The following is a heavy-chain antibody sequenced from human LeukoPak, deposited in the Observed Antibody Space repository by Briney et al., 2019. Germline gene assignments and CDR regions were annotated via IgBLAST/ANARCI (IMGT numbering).Heavy chain of an antibody. D-gene: IGHD3-16*01. CDR2: FGGTGDI. CDR1: GFTFSTTA. J-gene: IGHJ4*02. CDR3: AKDVLRWAFDY. V-gene: IGHV3-23*01. Sequence: GALRLSCAASGFTFSTTAMAGVRQAPGKGLELVSGFGGTGDIHYADSVRGRFTISRDNSKGILYLQMDSLRAEDTAVYYCAKDVLRWAFDYWGQGTLVTVSS.